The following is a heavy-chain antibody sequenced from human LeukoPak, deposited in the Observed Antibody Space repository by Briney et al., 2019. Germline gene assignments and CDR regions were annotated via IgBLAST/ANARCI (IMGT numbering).Heavy chain of an antibody. CDR2: IYSGGST. CDR3: ARDFSSDYDS. CDR1: GXTVSSNY. Sequence: GGSLRLSCAASGXTVSSNYMSWVRQAPGKGLEWLSLIYSGGSTYYADSVKGRFTISRDNSRNTLYLQMSSLRAEDTAVYYCARDFSSDYDSWGQGTLVTVSS. J-gene: IGHJ5*02. D-gene: IGHD5-12*01. V-gene: IGHV3-53*01.